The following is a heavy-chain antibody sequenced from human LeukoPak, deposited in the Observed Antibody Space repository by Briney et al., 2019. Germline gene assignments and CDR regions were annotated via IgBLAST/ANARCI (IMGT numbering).Heavy chain of an antibody. Sequence: AGGSLRLSCAASGFTFSSYGMNWVRQAPGKGLEWVSSISSSSSYIYYADSVKGRFTISRDNAKNSLYLQMNSLRAEDTAVYYCARQSQAPFDYWGQGTLVTVSS. J-gene: IGHJ4*02. CDR3: ARQSQAPFDY. V-gene: IGHV3-21*01. CDR1: GFTFSSYG. CDR2: ISSSSSYI.